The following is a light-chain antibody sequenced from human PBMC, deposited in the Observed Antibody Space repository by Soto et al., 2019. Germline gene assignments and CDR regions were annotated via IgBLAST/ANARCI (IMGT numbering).Light chain of an antibody. CDR2: YNN. V-gene: IGLV1-47*02. CDR3: AAWDASPCACV. J-gene: IGLJ1*01. CDR1: DSNIGSNS. Sequence: QSVLTQPPSASGTAGQVVTISCSGGDSNIGSNSVYWYQHLPRMAPKLLIYYNNQRPSGAPDRFSVSRSGTSASLAIVGLRSEDEAVYYCAAWDASPCACVFGNGTKVTVL.